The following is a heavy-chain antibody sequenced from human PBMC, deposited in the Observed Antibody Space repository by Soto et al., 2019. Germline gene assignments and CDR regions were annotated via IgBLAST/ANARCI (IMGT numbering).Heavy chain of an antibody. V-gene: IGHV1-69*01. CDR3: ARANIVVVTPEERYYYYYGMDV. CDR2: IIPIFGTA. Sequence: QVQLVQSGAEVKKPGSSVKVSCKASGGTFSSYAISWVRQAPGQGLEWMGGIIPIFGTANYAQKFQGRVTITADESTSTAYMELSSLRSEDTAVYYCARANIVVVTPEERYYYYYGMDVWGQGTTVTVSS. CDR1: GGTFSSYA. J-gene: IGHJ6*02. D-gene: IGHD2-21*02.